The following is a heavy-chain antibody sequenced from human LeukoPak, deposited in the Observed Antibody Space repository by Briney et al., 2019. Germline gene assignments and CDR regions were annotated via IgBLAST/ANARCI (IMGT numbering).Heavy chain of an antibody. V-gene: IGHV3-23*01. CDR3: AKGKGHYYYYMDV. CDR1: GFTFSSYA. J-gene: IGHJ6*03. CDR2: ISGSGGST. Sequence: GGSLRLSCAASGFTFSSYAMSWVRQAPGKGLEWVSAISGSGGSTYYADSVKGRFTISRDNSKNTLYLQMNNLRAEDTAVYYCAKGKGHYYYYMDVWGKGTTVTVSS.